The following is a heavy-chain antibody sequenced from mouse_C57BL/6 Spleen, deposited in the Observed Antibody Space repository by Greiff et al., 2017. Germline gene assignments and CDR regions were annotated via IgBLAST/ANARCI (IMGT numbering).Heavy chain of an antibody. V-gene: IGHV1-22*01. CDR2: INPNNGGT. CDR3: ARGIYYDYGGDY. D-gene: IGHD2-4*01. J-gene: IGHJ4*01. CDR1: GYTFTDYN. Sequence: EVQLQQSGPELVKPGASVKMSCKASGYTFTDYNMHWVKQSHGKSLEWIGYINPNNGGTSYNQKFKGKATLTVNKSSSTAYMELRSLTSEDSAVYYCARGIYYDYGGDYWGQGTSVTVSS.